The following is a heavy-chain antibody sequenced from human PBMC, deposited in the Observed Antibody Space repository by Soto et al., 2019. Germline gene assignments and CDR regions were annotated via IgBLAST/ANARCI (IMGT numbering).Heavy chain of an antibody. Sequence: PSETLSLACNVSGDSIIGSDFYWGWVRQPPGRGLEWIGSIFYLGSSYYNPSLKSRVTMSVDTSENQFSLRLRSVTAADTALYFGERHSLAVRKNNWVDPWGQGIMVTVSS. J-gene: IGHJ5*02. CDR3: ERHSLAVRKNNWVDP. CDR1: GDSIIGSDFY. D-gene: IGHD6-19*01. CDR2: IFYLGSS. V-gene: IGHV4-39*01.